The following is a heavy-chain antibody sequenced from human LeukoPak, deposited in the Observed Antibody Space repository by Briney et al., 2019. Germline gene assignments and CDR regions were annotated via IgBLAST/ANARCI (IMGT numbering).Heavy chain of an antibody. CDR2: IRYDGTNK. CDR3: AKARTRGYSYGSFDY. J-gene: IGHJ4*02. D-gene: IGHD5-18*01. V-gene: IGHV3-30*02. Sequence: GGSLRLSCAASGFTFTYYAIHWVRQAPDKGLEWVAFIRYDGTNKNYADSVKGRFTISRDNSKNTLYLQMNSLRVEDTAVYYCAKARTRGYSYGSFDYWGQGTLVTVSS. CDR1: GFTFTYYA.